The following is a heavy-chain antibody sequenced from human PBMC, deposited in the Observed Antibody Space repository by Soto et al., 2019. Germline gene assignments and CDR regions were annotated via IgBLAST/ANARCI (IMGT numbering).Heavy chain of an antibody. CDR1: GFTFSGSA. D-gene: IGHD3-3*01. CDR3: TTISYDFWSGYTPFYYYYGMDV. J-gene: IGHJ6*02. Sequence: EVQLVESGGGLVQPGGSLKLSCAASGFTFSGSAMHWVRQASGKGLEWVGRISSKANSYATAYAASVKGRFTISRDDLKNTAYLQMNSLKTEDTAVYYCTTISYDFWSGYTPFYYYYGMDVWGQGTTVTVSS. CDR2: ISSKANSYAT. V-gene: IGHV3-73*02.